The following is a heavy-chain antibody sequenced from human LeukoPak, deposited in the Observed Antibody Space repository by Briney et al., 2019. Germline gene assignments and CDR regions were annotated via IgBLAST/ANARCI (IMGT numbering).Heavy chain of an antibody. CDR2: IYHSGST. Sequence: SETLSLTCTVSGYSISSGYYWGWIRQPPGKGLEWIGSIYHSGSTYYNPSLKSRVTISVDTSKNQFSLKLSSVTAADTAVYYCARSGVVYGSGSYLDYWGQGTLVTVSS. CDR1: GYSISSGYY. D-gene: IGHD3-10*01. V-gene: IGHV4-38-2*02. CDR3: ARSGVVYGSGSYLDY. J-gene: IGHJ4*02.